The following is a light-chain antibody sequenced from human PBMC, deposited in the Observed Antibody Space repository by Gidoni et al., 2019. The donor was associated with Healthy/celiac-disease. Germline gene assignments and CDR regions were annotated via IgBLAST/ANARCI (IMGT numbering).Light chain of an antibody. CDR2: QDS. CDR1: KLGDKY. J-gene: IGLJ2*01. CDR3: QAWDSSTVV. V-gene: IGLV3-1*01. Sequence: SYELTQPPSVSVSPGQTASITCSGDKLGDKYACWYQQKPGQAPVLGIYQDSKRPSGNPERFSGSNSGNTATLTISGTQAMDEADYYCQAWDSSTVVFGGGTKLTVL.